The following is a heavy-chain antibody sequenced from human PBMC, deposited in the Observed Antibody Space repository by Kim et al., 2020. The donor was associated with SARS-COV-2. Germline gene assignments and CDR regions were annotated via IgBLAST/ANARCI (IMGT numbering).Heavy chain of an antibody. CDR3: AFRHIVVVVTSIP. Sequence: YADSVKGRFTIFRDNAKNTLYLQMNSLRAEDTAVYYCAFRHIVVVVTSIPWGQGTLVTVSS. D-gene: IGHD2-21*02. J-gene: IGHJ5*02. V-gene: IGHV3-74*03.